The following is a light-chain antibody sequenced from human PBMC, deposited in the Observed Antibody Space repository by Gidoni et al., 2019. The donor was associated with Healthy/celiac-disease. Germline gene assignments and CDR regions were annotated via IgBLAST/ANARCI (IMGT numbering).Light chain of an antibody. CDR3: LQHNSYPYT. Sequence: DIQMTQSPSSLSASVGAIVTITCRASQGIRKDLGWYQQKPGKPPKRLSYAASSLQSGVPSRFSGSGSGKEFTLTISSLQPEDFATYYCLQHNSYPYTFGQGTKLEIK. CDR2: AAS. J-gene: IGKJ2*01. CDR1: QGIRKD. V-gene: IGKV1-17*01.